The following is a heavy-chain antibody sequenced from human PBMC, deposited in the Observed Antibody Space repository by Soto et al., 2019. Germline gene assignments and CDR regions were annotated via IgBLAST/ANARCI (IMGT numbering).Heavy chain of an antibody. CDR1: GFTFTSHS. CDR3: ARDPNIVLVPAAIYYYYGMDV. CDR2: ISSSSSTI. D-gene: IGHD2-2*01. J-gene: IGHJ6*02. V-gene: IGHV3-48*04. Sequence: GGSLRLSCAASGFTFTSHSMNWVRQAPGKGLEWVSYISSSSSTIYYANSVKGRFTISRDNAKNSLYLQMNSLRAEDTAVYYCARDPNIVLVPAAIYYYYGMDVWGQGTTVTVSS.